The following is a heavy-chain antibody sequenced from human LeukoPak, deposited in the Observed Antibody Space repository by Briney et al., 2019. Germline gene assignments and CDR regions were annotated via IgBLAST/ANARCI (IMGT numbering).Heavy chain of an antibody. CDR3: AKAEHYDSSGSIDY. Sequence: PGGSLRLSCAASGFTFSSYGMHWVRQAPGKGLEWVAVISYDGSNKYYADSVKGRFTISRDNSKNTLYLQMNSLRAEDTAVYYCAKAEHYDSSGSIDYWGQGTLVTVSS. D-gene: IGHD3-22*01. CDR1: GFTFSSYG. V-gene: IGHV3-30*18. CDR2: ISYDGSNK. J-gene: IGHJ4*02.